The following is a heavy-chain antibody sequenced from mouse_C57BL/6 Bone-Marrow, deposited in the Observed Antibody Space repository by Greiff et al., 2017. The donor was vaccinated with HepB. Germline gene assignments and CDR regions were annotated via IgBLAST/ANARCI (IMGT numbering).Heavy chain of an antibody. D-gene: IGHD2-3*01. J-gene: IGHJ2*01. V-gene: IGHV5-4*01. CDR2: ISDGGSYT. Sequence: EVQLQESGGGLVKPGGSLKLSCAASGFTFSSYAMSWVRQTPEKRLEWVATISDGGSYTYYPDNVKGRFTISRDNAKNNLYLQMSHLKSEDTAMYYCARVGDGYYLYYFDYWGQGTTLTVSS. CDR1: GFTFSSYA. CDR3: ARVGDGYYLYYFDY.